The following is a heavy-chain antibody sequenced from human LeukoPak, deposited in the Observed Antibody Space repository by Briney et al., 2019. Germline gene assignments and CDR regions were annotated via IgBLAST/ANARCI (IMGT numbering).Heavy chain of an antibody. V-gene: IGHV3-33*06. CDR2: IWNDGSNK. CDR3: AKDAQRGFDYSNSLEH. D-gene: IGHD4-11*01. Sequence: PGRSLRLSCATSGFTFSHYGMHWVRQAPGKGLEWVAVIWNDGSNKYYGDSVKGRFTISRDNSKNTLYLQMNSLTDEDTAVYYCAKDAQRGFDYSNSLEHWGQGTLVTVSS. CDR1: GFTFSHYG. J-gene: IGHJ5*02.